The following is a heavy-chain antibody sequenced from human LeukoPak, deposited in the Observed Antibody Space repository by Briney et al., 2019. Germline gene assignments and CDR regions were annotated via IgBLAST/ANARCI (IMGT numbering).Heavy chain of an antibody. CDR3: AKDRYCSGGSCYPDAFDI. V-gene: IGHV3-74*01. Sequence: GGSLRLSCAASGFTFSSYWMHWVRQAPGKGLVWVSRINSDGSSTSYADSVKGRFTISRDNAKNTLYLQMNSLRAEDTAVYYCAKDRYCSGGSCYPDAFDIWGQGTMVTVSS. CDR1: GFTFSSYW. CDR2: INSDGSST. D-gene: IGHD2-15*01. J-gene: IGHJ3*02.